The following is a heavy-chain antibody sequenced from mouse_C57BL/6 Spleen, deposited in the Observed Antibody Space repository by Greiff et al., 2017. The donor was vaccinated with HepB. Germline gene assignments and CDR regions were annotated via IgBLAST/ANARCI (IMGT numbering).Heavy chain of an antibody. CDR2: IYPGDGDT. J-gene: IGHJ1*03. CDR3: ARRAGWYFDV. D-gene: IGHD3-3*01. V-gene: IGHV1-82*01. Sequence: ESGPELVKPGASVKISCKASGYAFSSSWMNWVKQRPGKGLEWIGRIYPGDGDTNYNGKFKGKATLTADKSSSTAYMQLSSLTSEDSAVYFCARRAGWYFDVWGTGTTVTVSS. CDR1: GYAFSSSW.